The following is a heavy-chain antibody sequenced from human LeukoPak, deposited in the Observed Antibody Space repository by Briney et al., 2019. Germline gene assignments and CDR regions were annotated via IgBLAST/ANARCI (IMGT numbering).Heavy chain of an antibody. Sequence: GGSLRLSCAAPGFTFSNYAMQWVRQAPGKGLEWVAVISYDGSNKYYGDSVKGRFTISRDDSKNTLNLQMNSLRADDSAVYYCARSPAPTRSSWLYLDYWGQGTQVTVSS. CDR1: GFTFSNYA. D-gene: IGHD6-13*01. CDR3: ARSPAPTRSSWLYLDY. V-gene: IGHV3-30-3*01. J-gene: IGHJ4*02. CDR2: ISYDGSNK.